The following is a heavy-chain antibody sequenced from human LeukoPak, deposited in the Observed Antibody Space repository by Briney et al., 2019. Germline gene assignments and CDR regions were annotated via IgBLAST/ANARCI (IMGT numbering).Heavy chain of an antibody. CDR1: GFTFSSYW. J-gene: IGHJ4*02. Sequence: RGSMRLSCAASGFTFSSYWMHWVRQAPGKGLVWVSRINSDGSSTSYADSVKGRFTIPRENAKHTLYVQMNSLRVEDTAVYYCARDWWVDYWGQGTLVTVCS. V-gene: IGHV3-74*01. CDR3: ARDWWVDY. CDR2: INSDGSST. D-gene: IGHD2-8*02.